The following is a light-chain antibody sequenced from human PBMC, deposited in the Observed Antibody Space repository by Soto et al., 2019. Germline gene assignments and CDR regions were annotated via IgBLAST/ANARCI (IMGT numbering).Light chain of an antibody. CDR2: GAS. V-gene: IGKV3-15*01. J-gene: IGKJ1*01. Sequence: EIVMMQSPATLSVSPGERATLSCRASQSVSSNLAWYQQKPGQAPRLLIYGASTRATGIPARFSGSGSGTEFTLTIRSLQSEDFAVYYCQQYNNWPPWTFGQGTTGDIK. CDR1: QSVSSN. CDR3: QQYNNWPPWT.